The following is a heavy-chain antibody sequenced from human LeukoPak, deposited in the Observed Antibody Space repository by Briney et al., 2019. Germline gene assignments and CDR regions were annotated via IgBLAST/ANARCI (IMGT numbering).Heavy chain of an antibody. Sequence: PSETLSLTCTVSGGSISSDYWSWIRQPPGKGLEWIGYIYYSGSTNYNPSLKSRVTISVDTSKNQFSLKLSSVPAADTAVYYCARDRELYWFDPWGQGTLVTVSS. CDR2: IYYSGST. J-gene: IGHJ5*02. CDR1: GGSISSDY. CDR3: ARDRELYWFDP. D-gene: IGHD3-10*01. V-gene: IGHV4-59*01.